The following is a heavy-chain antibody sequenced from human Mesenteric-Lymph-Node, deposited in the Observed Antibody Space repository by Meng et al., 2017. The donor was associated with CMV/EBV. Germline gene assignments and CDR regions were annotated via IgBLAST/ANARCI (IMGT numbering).Heavy chain of an antibody. J-gene: IGHJ4*02. CDR1: GFTVSNNY. CDR2: IYVGGST. V-gene: IGHV3-53*01. CDR3: ARGPSYSSGWYGFIDY. D-gene: IGHD6-19*01. Sequence: SGFTVSNNYMGWVRQAPGKGLEWVSVIYVGGSTYYAESVKGRYTISRDNSKNTLSLQMNSLGVADTAVYFCARGPSYSSGWYGFIDYWGQGTLVTVSS.